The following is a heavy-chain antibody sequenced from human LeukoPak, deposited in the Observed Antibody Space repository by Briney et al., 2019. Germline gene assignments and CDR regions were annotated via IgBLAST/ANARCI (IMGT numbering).Heavy chain of an antibody. Sequence: PLETLSLTCTVSGGSISSYYWSWIRQPAGKGLEWIGRIYTSGSTNYNPSLKSRVTMSVDTSKNQFSLKLSSVTAADTAVYYCARGTYSSSWYSDGMDVWGQGTTVTVSS. D-gene: IGHD6-13*01. J-gene: IGHJ6*02. CDR3: ARGTYSSSWYSDGMDV. CDR2: IYTSGST. CDR1: GGSISSYY. V-gene: IGHV4-4*07.